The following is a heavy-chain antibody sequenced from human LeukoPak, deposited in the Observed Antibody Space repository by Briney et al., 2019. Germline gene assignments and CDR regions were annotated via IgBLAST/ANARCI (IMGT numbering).Heavy chain of an antibody. D-gene: IGHD3-10*01. Sequence: GGSLRLSCAASEFTFSTYWMTWVRQAPGKGLEWVANIKPSGTETYYGDPVKGRFTISRDNAKNLLYLQMSSLRAEDTAVYSCGRFGDEAGIDNWGQGTLVTVSS. CDR2: IKPSGTET. J-gene: IGHJ4*02. CDR1: EFTFSTYW. V-gene: IGHV3-7*01. CDR3: GRFGDEAGIDN.